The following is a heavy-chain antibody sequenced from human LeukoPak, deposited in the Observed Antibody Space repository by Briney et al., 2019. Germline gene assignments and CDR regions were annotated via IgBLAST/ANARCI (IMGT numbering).Heavy chain of an antibody. J-gene: IGHJ6*03. CDR3: ARIAAADYYYYYMDV. D-gene: IGHD6-13*01. Sequence: GASVKVSCKASGYTFTSYGISWVRQAPGQGLEWMGWISAYNGNTNYAQKFQGRVTMTTDTSTSRAYMELRSLRSDDTAVYYCARIAAADYYYYYMDVWGKGTTVTISS. V-gene: IGHV1-18*01. CDR1: GYTFTSYG. CDR2: ISAYNGNT.